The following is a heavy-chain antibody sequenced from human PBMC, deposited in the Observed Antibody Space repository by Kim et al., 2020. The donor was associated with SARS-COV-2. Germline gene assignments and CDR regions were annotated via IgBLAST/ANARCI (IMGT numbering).Heavy chain of an antibody. J-gene: IGHJ4*02. CDR2: IYHSRST. Sequence: SETLSLTCAVSGGSISSSNWWSWVRQPPGKGLEWIGEIYHSRSTNYNPSLKSRVTISVDKSKNQFSLKLSSVTAADTAVYCCARAPSSTRSYDILTGGNSGGSYYPLDYRGQGTLVTVSS. CDR1: GGSISSSNW. CDR3: ARAPSSTRSYDILTGGNSGGSYYPLDY. D-gene: IGHD3-9*01. V-gene: IGHV4-4*01.